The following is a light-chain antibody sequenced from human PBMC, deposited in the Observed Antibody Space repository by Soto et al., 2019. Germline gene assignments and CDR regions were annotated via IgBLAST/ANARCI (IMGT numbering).Light chain of an antibody. J-gene: IGLJ2*01. CDR2: DVT. V-gene: IGLV2-11*01. CDR1: TSNVGGYNY. Sequence: QSVLTQPRSVSGSPGQSVTISCTGATSNVGGYNYVSWYQQHPGKAPKLMIYDVTKRPSGVPDRFSGSKFGNTASLTISGLQAGDEADYYCCSYAGAYTHVLFGGGTQLTVL. CDR3: CSYAGAYTHVL.